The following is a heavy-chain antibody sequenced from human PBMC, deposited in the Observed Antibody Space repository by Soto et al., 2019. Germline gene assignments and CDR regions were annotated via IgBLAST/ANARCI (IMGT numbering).Heavy chain of an antibody. CDR1: GFTFSSYA. J-gene: IGHJ3*02. V-gene: IGHV3-23*01. CDR2: ISGRGGST. CDR3: AKRDTSSWPRGAFDI. D-gene: IGHD6-13*01. Sequence: EVQLLESGGGLVQPGGSLRLSCAASGFTFSSYAMTWVRQAPGKGLEWVTGISGRGGSTYYADSVKGRFTISRDTSKSTLYLQMKSLRAEDTAVYYCAKRDTSSWPRGAFDIWGQGTMISVSS.